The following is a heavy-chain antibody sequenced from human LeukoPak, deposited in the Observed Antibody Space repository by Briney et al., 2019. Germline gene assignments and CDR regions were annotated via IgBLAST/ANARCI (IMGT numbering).Heavy chain of an antibody. V-gene: IGHV4-59*08. CDR1: GSSISSSYY. CDR3: ARHNSAAGVDY. Sequence: PSETLSLTCTVSGSSISSSYYWSWIRQPPGKGLEWIGYIYYSGSTNYNPSLKSRVTISVDTSKNQFSLKLSSVTAADTAVYYCARHNSAAGVDYWGQGTLVTVSS. D-gene: IGHD6-13*01. CDR2: IYYSGST. J-gene: IGHJ4*02.